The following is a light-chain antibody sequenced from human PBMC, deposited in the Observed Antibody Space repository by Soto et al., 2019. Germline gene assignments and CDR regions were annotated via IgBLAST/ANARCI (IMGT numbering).Light chain of an antibody. CDR3: QQSGSSPLT. Sequence: EIVLTQSPGTLSLSPGERATLSCGASQSVSATYLAWYQQKPGQAPRLLVYDASTRATGVPDRFSGSGSGTDFTLTISRLEPEDFAVYYCQQSGSSPLTFGGGTRVEVK. J-gene: IGKJ4*01. V-gene: IGKV3-20*01. CDR2: DAS. CDR1: QSVSATY.